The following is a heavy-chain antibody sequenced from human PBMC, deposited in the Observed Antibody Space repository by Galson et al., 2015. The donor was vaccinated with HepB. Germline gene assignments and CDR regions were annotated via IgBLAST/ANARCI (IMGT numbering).Heavy chain of an antibody. CDR1: GFTFSSYE. D-gene: IGHD3-10*01. Sequence: SLRLSCAASGFTFSSYEMNWVRQAPGKGLEWVSYISSSGSTIYYADSVKGRFTISRDNDKNTINLQMNNLRAEDTAIYYCARDRGRGHVDWFDPWGQGALVTVSS. V-gene: IGHV3-48*03. J-gene: IGHJ5*02. CDR2: ISSSGSTI. CDR3: ARDRGRGHVDWFDP.